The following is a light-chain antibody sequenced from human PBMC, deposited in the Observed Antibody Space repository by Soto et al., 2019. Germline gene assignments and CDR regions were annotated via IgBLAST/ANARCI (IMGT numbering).Light chain of an antibody. CDR1: QDVTTW. CDR2: DAS. CDR3: RQYKTYSLT. V-gene: IGKV1-5*01. J-gene: IGKJ4*01. Sequence: DVQMTQSPSTLSASVGDRVTISCRASQDVTTWLAWYQQKPGKAPKLLIYDASSLESGVPSRFSGSGSGTEFTLTISSLQPDDTATYHCRQYKTYSLTFGGGTKVDIK.